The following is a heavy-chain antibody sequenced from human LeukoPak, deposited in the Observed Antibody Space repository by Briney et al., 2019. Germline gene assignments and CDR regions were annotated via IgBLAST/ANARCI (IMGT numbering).Heavy chain of an antibody. D-gene: IGHD1-26*01. CDR2: ISYDGSNK. Sequence: GRSLRLSCAASGFTFSSYGMHWVRQAPGKGLEWVAVISYDGSNKYYADSVKGRSTISRDNSKNTLYLQMNSLRAEDTAVYYCAKPYSGSFYFDYWGQGTLVTVSS. CDR3: AKPYSGSFYFDY. V-gene: IGHV3-30*18. CDR1: GFTFSSYG. J-gene: IGHJ4*02.